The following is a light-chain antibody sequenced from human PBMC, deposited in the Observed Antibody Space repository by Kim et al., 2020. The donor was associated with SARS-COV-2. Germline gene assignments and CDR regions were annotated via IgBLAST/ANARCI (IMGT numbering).Light chain of an antibody. CDR2: WAS. CDR3: QQYYSTPLT. Sequence: DIVMTQSPDSLAVSLGERATLNCKSSQSVLYSSNSKNYLAWHQQKPGQPPKLLIYWASTRESGVPDRFSGSGSGTDFTLTISSLQAEDVAVYYCQQYYSTPLTFGGGTKVEI. J-gene: IGKJ4*01. CDR1: QSVLYSSNSKNY. V-gene: IGKV4-1*01.